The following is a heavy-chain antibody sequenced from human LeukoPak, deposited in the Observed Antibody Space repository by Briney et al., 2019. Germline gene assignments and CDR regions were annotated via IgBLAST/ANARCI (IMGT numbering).Heavy chain of an antibody. CDR2: IIPIFGTA. CDR3: ARDFFDILTGYLRNWFDP. D-gene: IGHD3-9*01. J-gene: IGHJ5*02. CDR1: GGTFSSYA. Sequence: ASVEVSCKASGGTFSSYAISWVRQAPGQGLEWMGGIIPIFGTANYAQKFQGRVTITADESTSTAYMELSSLRSEDTAVYYCARDFFDILTGYLRNWFDPWGQGTLVTVSS. V-gene: IGHV1-69*01.